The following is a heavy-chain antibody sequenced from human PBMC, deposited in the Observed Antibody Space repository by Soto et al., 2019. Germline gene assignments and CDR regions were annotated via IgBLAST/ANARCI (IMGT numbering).Heavy chain of an antibody. D-gene: IGHD3-3*02. J-gene: IGHJ4*02. CDR2: MSPDGRKR. CDR3: SRDPLAFHIGGH. Sequence: EVQLVESGGGLVQPGGSLRLSCAASGFTFSDYWLSWVRQSPVKGLEWVANMSPDGRKRYYLDSLKGRFTISRDNAKNSLYFQMNRLSAEDTAVYFCSRDPLAFHIGGHWGQGTLVTVSS. CDR1: GFTFSDYW. V-gene: IGHV3-7*01.